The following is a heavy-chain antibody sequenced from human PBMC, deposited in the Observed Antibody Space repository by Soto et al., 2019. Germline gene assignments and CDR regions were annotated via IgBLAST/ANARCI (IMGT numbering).Heavy chain of an antibody. V-gene: IGHV4-34*01. D-gene: IGHD3-10*01. J-gene: IGHJ2*01. CDR2: INHSGST. Sequence: SETLSLTCAVYGGSFSGYYWSWIRQPPGKGLEWIGEINHSGSTNYNPSLKSRVTISVDTSKNQFSLKLSSVTAADTAVYYCAREGGRATMVRGRYWYLDLWGRGTMVTVYS. CDR1: GGSFSGYY. CDR3: AREGGRATMVRGRYWYLDL.